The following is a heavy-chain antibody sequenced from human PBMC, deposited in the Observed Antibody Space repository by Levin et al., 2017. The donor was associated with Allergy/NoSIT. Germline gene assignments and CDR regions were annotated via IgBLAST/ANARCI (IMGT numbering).Heavy chain of an antibody. V-gene: IGHV4-31*03. D-gene: IGHD5-24*01. Sequence: SENLSLTCTVSGGSISSGGYYWSWIRQHPGKGLEWIGSIYYSGSSDYNPSLKSRVTISEDTSKNQFSLKLNSVTAADTAVYFCARRKGWLQSEGHFDYWGQGTLVTVSA. CDR2: IYYSGSS. CDR3: ARRKGWLQSEGHFDY. J-gene: IGHJ4*02. CDR1: GGSISSGGYY.